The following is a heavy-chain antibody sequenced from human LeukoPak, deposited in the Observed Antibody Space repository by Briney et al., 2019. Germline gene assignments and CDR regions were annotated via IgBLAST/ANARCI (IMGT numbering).Heavy chain of an antibody. CDR1: GYTFTSYA. CDR2: INPNSGGT. V-gene: IGHV1-2*02. J-gene: IGHJ4*02. Sequence: GASVKVSCKASGYTFTSYAMNWVRQAPGRGLEWMGWINPNSGGTNCAQKFQGRVTMTRDTSISTAYMELSRLRSDDTAVYYCARDGKSDGYKIDYWGQGTLVTVSS. CDR3: ARDGKSDGYKIDY. D-gene: IGHD5-24*01.